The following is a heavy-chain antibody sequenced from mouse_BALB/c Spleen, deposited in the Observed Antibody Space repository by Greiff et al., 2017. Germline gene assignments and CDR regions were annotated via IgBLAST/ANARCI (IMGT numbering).Heavy chain of an antibody. J-gene: IGHJ2*01. CDR1: GYTFTSYW. Sequence: DLVTPGASVKLSCKASGYTFTSYWINWIKQRPGQGLEWIGRIAPGSCSTYYNEMLKGKATLTVNTPSSTAYIQLSRLSSEDSAVYFCARSTTDYFDYWGQGTTLTVSS. D-gene: IGHD1-1*01. CDR3: ARSTTDYFDY. CDR2: IAPGSCST. V-gene: IGHV1S41*01.